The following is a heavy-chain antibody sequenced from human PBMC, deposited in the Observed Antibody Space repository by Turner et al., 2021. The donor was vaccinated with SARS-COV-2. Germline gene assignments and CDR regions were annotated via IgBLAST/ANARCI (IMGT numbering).Heavy chain of an antibody. J-gene: IGHJ4*02. V-gene: IGHV3-30*18. CDR1: VFPFSNYG. CDR2: ISYDGSNK. CDR3: AKSGGMYCSGGNCYSSYFDY. Sequence: QVQLVESGGGVVQPGRSLRLSCAASVFPFSNYGVHWVRQAPGKGLEWVAVISYDGSNKYYADSVKGRFTISRDNSKNTLYLQMNSLRAEDTAVYYCAKSGGMYCSGGNCYSSYFDYWGQGTLVTVSS. D-gene: IGHD2-15*01.